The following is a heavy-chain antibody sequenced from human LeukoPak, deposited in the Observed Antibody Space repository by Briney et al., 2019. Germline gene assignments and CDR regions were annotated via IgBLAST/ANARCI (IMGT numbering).Heavy chain of an antibody. D-gene: IGHD1-26*01. Sequence: GGSLRLSCAVSGFIVSSDYMSWVRQAPGKGLEWVSVIYSGGRTLYADSVKGRFTISRANSMNTLDLQMNSLRVEDTAVYYCAKDGRYGGGYFDYWGQGTLVTVSS. CDR2: IYSGGRT. J-gene: IGHJ4*02. V-gene: IGHV3-53*01. CDR1: GFIVSSDY. CDR3: AKDGRYGGGYFDY.